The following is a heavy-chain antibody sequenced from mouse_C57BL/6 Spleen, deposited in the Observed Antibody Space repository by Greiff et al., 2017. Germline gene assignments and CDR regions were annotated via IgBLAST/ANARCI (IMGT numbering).Heavy chain of an antibody. J-gene: IGHJ1*03. Sequence: EVQLKESGPELVKPGASVKIPCKASGYTFTDYNMDWVKQSHGKSLEWIGDINPNNGGTIYNQKFTGKATLTVDKSSSTAYMELRSLTSEDTAVYYCARGPCLTSVTYFDVWGTGTTVTVSS. CDR3: ARGPCLTSVTYFDV. CDR1: GYTFTDYN. CDR2: INPNNGGT. D-gene: IGHD1-1*01. V-gene: IGHV1-18*01.